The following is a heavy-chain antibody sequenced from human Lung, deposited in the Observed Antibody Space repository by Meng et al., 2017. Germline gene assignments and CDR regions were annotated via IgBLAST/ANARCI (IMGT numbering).Heavy chain of an antibody. J-gene: IGHJ6*02. CDR1: GYTFTSYA. Sequence: ASVKVSCKASGYTFTSYAMHWVRQAPGQRLEWMGWINAGNGKTKYSQKFQGRVTITRDTSASTAYMELSSLRSEDTAVYYCARDMVRGVIPHYYGMDVWGQGTTVTVSS. D-gene: IGHD3-10*01. CDR2: INAGNGKT. V-gene: IGHV1-3*01. CDR3: ARDMVRGVIPHYYGMDV.